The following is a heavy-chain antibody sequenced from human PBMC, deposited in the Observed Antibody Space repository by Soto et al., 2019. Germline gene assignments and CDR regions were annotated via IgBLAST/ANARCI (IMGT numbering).Heavy chain of an antibody. D-gene: IGHD6-19*01. CDR2: ISGGAGST. J-gene: IGHJ4*02. CDR3: AKESNSGWY. V-gene: IGHV3-23*01. Sequence: EVQLLESGGGLVRPGGSLRLSCAASGFTFSSYAMTWVRQAPGKGLEWVSAISGGAGSTYYADSVKGRFTISRDNSKNTLFLQMNSLRAEDTAVYYCAKESNSGWYWGQGTLVTVSS. CDR1: GFTFSSYA.